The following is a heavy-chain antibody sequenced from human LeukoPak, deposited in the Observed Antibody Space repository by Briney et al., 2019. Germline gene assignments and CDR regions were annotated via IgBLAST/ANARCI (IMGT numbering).Heavy chain of an antibody. CDR1: GFTFSNAW. J-gene: IGHJ3*02. D-gene: IGHD3/OR15-3a*01. CDR3: TTPRAGLVWAFDI. CDR2: IKSKTDGGTT. Sequence: GSLRLSCAASGFTFSNAWMSWVRQAPGKGLEWVGRIKSKTDGGTTDYAAPVKGRFTISRDDSKNTLYLQMNSLKTEDTAVYYCTTPRAGLVWAFDIWGQGTMVTVSS. V-gene: IGHV3-15*01.